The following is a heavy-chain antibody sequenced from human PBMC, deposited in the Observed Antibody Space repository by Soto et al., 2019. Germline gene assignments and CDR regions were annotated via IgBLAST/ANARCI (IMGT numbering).Heavy chain of an antibody. V-gene: IGHV1-24*01. CDR2: FDPEDGET. CDR3: ATDCSGGSCYSFFGY. D-gene: IGHD2-15*01. J-gene: IGHJ4*02. CDR1: GYTLTDLS. Sequence: ASVKVSCKGAGYTLTDLSMHWVRQAPGKGLEWMGGFDPEDGETIYAQKFQGRVTMTEDTSTDTAYMELSSLRSEDTAVYYCATDCSGGSCYSFFGYWGQGTLVTVSS.